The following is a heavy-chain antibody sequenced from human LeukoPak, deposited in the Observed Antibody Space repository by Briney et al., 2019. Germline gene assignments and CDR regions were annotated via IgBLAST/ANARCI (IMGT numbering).Heavy chain of an antibody. Sequence: GGSLRLSCAASGFTFSSYSMYWVRQAPGKGLEWVSSISSSSSYIYYADSVKGRFTISRDNAKNSLYLQMNSLRAEDTAVYYCAGEGYDSSGYSFDYWGQGTLVTVSS. CDR3: AGEGYDSSGYSFDY. V-gene: IGHV3-21*01. CDR1: GFTFSSYS. D-gene: IGHD3-22*01. J-gene: IGHJ4*02. CDR2: ISSSSSYI.